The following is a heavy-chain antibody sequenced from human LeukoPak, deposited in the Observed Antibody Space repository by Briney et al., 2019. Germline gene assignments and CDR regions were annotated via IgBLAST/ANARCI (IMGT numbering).Heavy chain of an antibody. V-gene: IGHV3-15*01. D-gene: IGHD5-24*01. CDR2: IKSKTEGGTT. CDR3: TTASHGYNRY. CDR1: GFTFNNAW. Sequence: GGSLRLSCAASGFTFNNAWMSWVRQAPGKGLEWVGRIKSKTEGGTTDYAAPVKGRFTISRDDSKNTLYLQMNSLKTEDTAVYYCTTASHGYNRYWGQGTTVTVSS. J-gene: IGHJ6*02.